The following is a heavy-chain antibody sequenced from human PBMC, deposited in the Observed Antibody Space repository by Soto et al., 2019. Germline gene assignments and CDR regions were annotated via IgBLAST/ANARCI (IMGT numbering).Heavy chain of an antibody. Sequence: GESLKISCQGPGYSFTSYWIGCVRQTPGKGLEWMGMIYPGDSDTRYSPSFQGQVTISADKSISAAFLQWSSLKASDTAMYYCARRKERSGPHYFDYWGQGSLVTVSS. CDR3: ARRKERSGPHYFDY. D-gene: IGHD6-25*01. J-gene: IGHJ4*02. V-gene: IGHV5-51*01. CDR2: IYPGDSDT. CDR1: GYSFTSYW.